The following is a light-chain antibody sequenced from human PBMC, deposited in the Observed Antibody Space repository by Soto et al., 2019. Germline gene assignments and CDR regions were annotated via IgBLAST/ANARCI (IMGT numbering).Light chain of an antibody. J-gene: IGKJ2*01. CDR1: QTLGSKY. Sequence: EIMLTQSPGTLSLSPGERATLCRTSQTLGSKYLAWYQQKPGQAPRLLIYGASSRATGIPDRFSGSGSGTDFTLTISRLEPEDFAVFYCQQYGSAPSTFGQGTKMEI. V-gene: IGKV3-20*01. CDR3: QQYGSAPST. CDR2: GAS.